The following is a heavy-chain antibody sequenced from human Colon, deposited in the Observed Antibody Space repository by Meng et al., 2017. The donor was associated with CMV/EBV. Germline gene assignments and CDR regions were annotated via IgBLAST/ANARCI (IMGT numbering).Heavy chain of an antibody. CDR2: IYWDDEE. J-gene: IGHJ4*02. D-gene: IGHD6-6*01. Sequence: QITVKESGPTMVKPTQTLTPTGSFSGFSLSRPAEGVAWFRQPPGKALEWLAIIYWDDEERYRPSLRSRLTITKDSSTNRVVLIVTNMDPVDTATYHFVHRSARHSNSPYFDFWGLGTLVTVSS. V-gene: IGHV2-5*02. CDR1: GFSLSRPAEG. CDR3: VHRSARHSNSPYFDF.